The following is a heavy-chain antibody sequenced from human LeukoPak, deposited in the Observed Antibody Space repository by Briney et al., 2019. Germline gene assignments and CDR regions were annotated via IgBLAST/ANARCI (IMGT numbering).Heavy chain of an antibody. CDR1: GSTFSNYG. J-gene: IGHJ4*02. CDR3: AKDPHYFGSGSYYDYFDY. CDR2: IRINGNNK. V-gene: IGHV3-30*02. Sequence: GGSLRLSCAPSGSTFSNYGMHWVRQAPGKGLGWVAFIRINGNNKYYANSVKGGLTISRDNSKITLYLQMNSLRDEDTAVYYCAKDPHYFGSGSYYDYFDYWGQGTLVTVSS. D-gene: IGHD3-10*01.